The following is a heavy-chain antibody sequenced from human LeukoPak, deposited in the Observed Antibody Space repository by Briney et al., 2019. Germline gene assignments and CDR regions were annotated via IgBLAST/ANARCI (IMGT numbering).Heavy chain of an antibody. D-gene: IGHD2-21*02. CDR3: AREVVTADNWFDP. V-gene: IGHV4-59*02. J-gene: IGHJ5*02. CDR1: SGSVNSYY. CDR2: IYYSGST. Sequence: PSETLSLTCTVSSGSVNSYYWSWIRQPPGKGLEWIGYIYYSGSTNYNPSLKSRVTISVDTSKNQFSLKLSSVTAADTAVYYCAREVVTADNWFDPWGQGTLVTVSS.